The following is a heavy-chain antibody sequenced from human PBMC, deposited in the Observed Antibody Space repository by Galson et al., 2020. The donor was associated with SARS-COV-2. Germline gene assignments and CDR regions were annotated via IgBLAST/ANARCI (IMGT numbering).Heavy chain of an antibody. CDR3: TRDGLDPIDGLGSFGGY. CDR1: GFTVSSNY. J-gene: IGHJ4*02. CDR2: IYGGGSS. Sequence: GESLKISCAASGFTVSSNYMSWVRQAPGKGLEWISIIYGGGSSHYADSVKGRFTISRDNSKNTLYLQMNSLRAEDTAVYYCTRDGLDPIDGLGSFGGYWGQGTLVTVSS. D-gene: IGHD3-10*01. V-gene: IGHV3-53*01.